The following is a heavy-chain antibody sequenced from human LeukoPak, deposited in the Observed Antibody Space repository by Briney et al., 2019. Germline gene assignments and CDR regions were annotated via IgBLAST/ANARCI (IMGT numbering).Heavy chain of an antibody. J-gene: IGHJ6*02. V-gene: IGHV3-74*01. CDR1: GFTFSSYW. Sequence: PGGSLRLSCAASGFTFSSYWMHWVRQAPGKGLVWVSRINSDGSSTSYADSVKGRFTISRGNAKNTLYLQMNSLRAEDTAVYYCARAIPPKYFDWLPTTYYYYYGMDVWGQGTTVTVSS. CDR3: ARAIPPKYFDWLPTTYYYYYGMDV. D-gene: IGHD3-9*01. CDR2: INSDGSST.